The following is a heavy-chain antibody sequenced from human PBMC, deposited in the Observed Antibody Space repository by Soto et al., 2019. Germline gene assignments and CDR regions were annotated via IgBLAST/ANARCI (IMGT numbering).Heavy chain of an antibody. D-gene: IGHD1-26*01. CDR2: ISYDGSNK. Sequence: GGSLRLSCAASGFTFSSYAMHWVRQAPGKGLEWVAVISYDGSNKYYADSVKGRFTISRDNSKNTLYLQMNSLRAEDTAVYYCARGETTREDYGMDVWGQGTTVTVSS. V-gene: IGHV3-30-3*01. J-gene: IGHJ6*02. CDR3: ARGETTREDYGMDV. CDR1: GFTFSSYA.